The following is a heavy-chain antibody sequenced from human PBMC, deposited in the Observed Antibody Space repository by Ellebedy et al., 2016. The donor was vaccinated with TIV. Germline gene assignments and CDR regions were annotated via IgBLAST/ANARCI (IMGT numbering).Heavy chain of an antibody. J-gene: IGHJ3*02. D-gene: IGHD2/OR15-2a*01. CDR2: IGSSAYTT. CDR3: AKDGRNTTGWGGALDI. V-gene: IGHV3-23*01. CDR1: GFNFGGHA. Sequence: GESLKISCAASGFNFGGHAMKWVRQAPGKGLEWVSSIGSSAYTTHYADSVKGRFTISRDNSRNTLYLQMNSLRGEDTAVYFCAKDGRNTTGWGGALDIWGQGAMVTVSS.